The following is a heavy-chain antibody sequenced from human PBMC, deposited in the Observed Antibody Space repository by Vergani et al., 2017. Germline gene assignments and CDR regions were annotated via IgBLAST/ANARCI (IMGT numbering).Heavy chain of an antibody. D-gene: IGHD2-2*01. CDR3: ARGRRGYCSSTNLYGGNDAFDI. Sequence: QVQLQQWGAGLLKPSETLSLTCAVYCGSFSGYYWSLIRQPPGKGLEWIGELNHSGSTNYNPSLNIRVTISVDTSKNQFSLKLSSVTDADTAVYYCARGRRGYCSSTNLYGGNDAFDIWGQGPMVTVSS. V-gene: IGHV4-34*01. CDR2: LNHSGST. CDR1: CGSFSGYY. J-gene: IGHJ3*02.